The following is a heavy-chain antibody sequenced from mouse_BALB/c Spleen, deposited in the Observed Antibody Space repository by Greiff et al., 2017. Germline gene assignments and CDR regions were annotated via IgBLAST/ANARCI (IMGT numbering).Heavy chain of an antibody. V-gene: IGHV14-3*02. Sequence: VQLQQSGAELVKPGASVKLSCTASGFNIKDTYMPWVKQRPEQGLEWIGRIDPANCNTKYDPKFQGKATITADTSSNTAYLQLSSLTSEDTAVYYCARDGNYVSFAYWGQGTLVTVSA. D-gene: IGHD2-1*01. J-gene: IGHJ3*01. CDR2: IDPANCNT. CDR1: GFNIKDTY. CDR3: ARDGNYVSFAY.